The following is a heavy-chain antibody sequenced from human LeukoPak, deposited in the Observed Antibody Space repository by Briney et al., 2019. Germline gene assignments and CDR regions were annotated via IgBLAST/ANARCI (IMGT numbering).Heavy chain of an antibody. Sequence: NPSETLSLTCTISGGSISSYYWSWIRQPPGKGLEWIGYIYYSGSTNYNPSLKSRVTTSVDTSKNQFSLKLSSVTAADTAVYYCARFIYYFDYWGQGTLVTVSS. CDR3: ARFIYYFDY. CDR2: IYYSGST. V-gene: IGHV4-59*12. CDR1: GGSISSYY. D-gene: IGHD3-10*01. J-gene: IGHJ4*02.